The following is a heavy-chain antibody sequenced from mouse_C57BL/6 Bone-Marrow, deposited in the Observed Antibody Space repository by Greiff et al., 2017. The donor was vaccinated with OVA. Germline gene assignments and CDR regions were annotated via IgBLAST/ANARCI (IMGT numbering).Heavy chain of an antibody. D-gene: IGHD4-1*01. Sequence: LVESGAELARPGASVKLSCKASGYTFTSYGISWVKQRPGLGLEWIGEIYPRSGNTYSNEKFKGKATLTADKSYRTAYLELRSLTSEDAAVYFCARSLTGTCVGFAYWGQGTLVTVSA. CDR3: ARSLTGTCVGFAY. J-gene: IGHJ3*01. CDR2: IYPRSGNT. CDR1: GYTFTSYG. V-gene: IGHV1-81*01.